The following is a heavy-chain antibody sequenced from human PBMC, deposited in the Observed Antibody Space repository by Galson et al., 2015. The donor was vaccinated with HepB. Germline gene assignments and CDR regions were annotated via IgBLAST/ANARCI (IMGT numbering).Heavy chain of an antibody. Sequence: SLRLSCAASEFTFSSYSMNWVRQAPGKGLEWVSYICSGGSTIYYTDSVKGRFIISRDNAKNSLYLQINSLRADDTAVYYCARGVGSAAGAFDIWGQGTMVIVSS. D-gene: IGHD6-25*01. J-gene: IGHJ3*02. V-gene: IGHV3-48*03. CDR1: EFTFSSYS. CDR3: ARGVGSAAGAFDI. CDR2: ICSGGSTI.